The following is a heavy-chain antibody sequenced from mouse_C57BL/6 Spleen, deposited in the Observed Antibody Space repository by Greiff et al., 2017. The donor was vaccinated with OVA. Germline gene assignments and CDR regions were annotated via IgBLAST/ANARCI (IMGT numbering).Heavy chain of an antibody. V-gene: IGHV1-52*01. D-gene: IGHD1-1*02. CDR1: GYTFTSYW. Sequence: VQVQQPGAELVRPGSSVKLSCKASGYTFTSYWMHWVKQRPIQGLEWIGNIDPSDSETHYNQKFKDKATLTVDKSSSTAYMQLSSLTSEDSAVYYCAREGAGDWYFDVWGTGTTVTVSS. J-gene: IGHJ1*03. CDR2: IDPSDSET. CDR3: AREGAGDWYFDV.